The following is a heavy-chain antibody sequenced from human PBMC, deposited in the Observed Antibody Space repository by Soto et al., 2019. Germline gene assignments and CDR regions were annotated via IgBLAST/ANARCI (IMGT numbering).Heavy chain of an antibody. V-gene: IGHV1-69*13. CDR2: IIPIFGTA. CDR3: ARVDSPIGPYNWFDP. J-gene: IGHJ5*02. CDR1: GGTFSSYA. Sequence: SVKVSCKASGGTFSSYAISWVRQAPGQGLEWMGGIIPIFGTANYAQKFQGRVTITADESTSTAYMELSSLRSEDTAVYYCARVDSPIGPYNWFDPWGQGTLVTVSS.